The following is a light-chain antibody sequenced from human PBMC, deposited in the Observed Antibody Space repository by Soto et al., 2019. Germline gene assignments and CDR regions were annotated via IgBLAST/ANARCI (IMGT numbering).Light chain of an antibody. CDR2: EVS. Sequence: QSVLTQTASVSGSPGQSITISCTGTSNDIGHYNSVSWYQQHPAKAPKVMISEVSNRPSGISNRFSVSKSGNTAFLTISGLQAEDEADYYCASYTRTVTMLFGGGTKVTV. J-gene: IGLJ2*01. CDR3: ASYTRTVTML. V-gene: IGLV2-14*01. CDR1: SNDIGHYNS.